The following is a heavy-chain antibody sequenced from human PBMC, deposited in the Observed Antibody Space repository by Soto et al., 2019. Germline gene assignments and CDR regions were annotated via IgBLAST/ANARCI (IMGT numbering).Heavy chain of an antibody. CDR1: GGSISSYY. D-gene: IGHD1-26*01. CDR2: IYYSGST. CDR3: ARLRGNRYSGSYLDY. J-gene: IGHJ4*02. Sequence: SETLSLTCTVSGGSISSYYWSWIRQPPGKGLEWIGYIYYSGSTNYNPSLKSRVTISVDTSKNQFSLKLSSVTAADTAVYYCARLRGNRYSGSYLDYWGQGTLVTVSS. V-gene: IGHV4-59*08.